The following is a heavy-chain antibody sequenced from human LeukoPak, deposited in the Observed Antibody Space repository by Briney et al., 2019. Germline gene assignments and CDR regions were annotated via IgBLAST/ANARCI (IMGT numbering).Heavy chain of an antibody. Sequence: SETLSLTCTVSGGSISSYYWSWIRQPPGKGLEWIGYIYYSGNTNYNPSLKSRVTISVDTSKNQFSLKLSSVTAADTAVYYCARDILTGYYSGWFDPWGQGTLVTVSS. V-gene: IGHV4-59*01. D-gene: IGHD3-9*01. CDR1: GGSISSYY. J-gene: IGHJ5*02. CDR3: ARDILTGYYSGWFDP. CDR2: IYYSGNT.